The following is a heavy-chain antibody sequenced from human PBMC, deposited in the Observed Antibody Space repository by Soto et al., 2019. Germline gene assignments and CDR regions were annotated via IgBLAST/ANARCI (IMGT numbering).Heavy chain of an antibody. V-gene: IGHV3-15*01. CDR3: VSEMPLLGVFDF. D-gene: IGHD3-16*01. J-gene: IGHJ4*02. CDR1: GLTFTNAW. Sequence: EVQLVESGGGLVKPGGSLRLSCAASGLTFTNAWMNWVRQAPGKGLEWVGRIRTESDGETTEYAAPVKGRIAISRDDLRKMLFLEMNSLDSDDSAVYYCVSEMPLLGVFDFWGQGTLVTVSS. CDR2: IRTESDGETT.